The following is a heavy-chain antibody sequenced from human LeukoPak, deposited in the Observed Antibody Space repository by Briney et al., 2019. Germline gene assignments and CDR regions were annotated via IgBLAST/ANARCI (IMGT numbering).Heavy chain of an antibody. CDR3: ATATPRSYLGYFQF. V-gene: IGHV1-24*01. CDR2: FNPEDGEI. D-gene: IGHD3-10*01. Sequence: GASVKVSCKVSGYTLTEFSMNWVRQAPGKGLEWMGGFNPEDGEIIYAQKFQGRVTMTEDTSTDTAYMELSSLRSEDTAVYYCATATPRSYLGYFQFWGQGTLVTVSS. J-gene: IGHJ1*01. CDR1: GYTLTEFS.